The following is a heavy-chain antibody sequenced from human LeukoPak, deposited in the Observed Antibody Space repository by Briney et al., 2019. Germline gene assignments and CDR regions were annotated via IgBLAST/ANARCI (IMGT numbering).Heavy chain of an antibody. V-gene: IGHV1-24*01. J-gene: IGHJ4*02. CDR1: GYTLTELS. CDR2: FDPEDGET. CDR3: ATAKNAFGGVIPFDY. Sequence: GASVKVSCKVSGYTLTELSMHWVRQAPGKGLEWMGGFDPEDGETIYAQKFQGRVTMTEDTSTDTAYMELSSLRSEDTAVYYCATAKNAFGGVIPFDYWGQGTLVTVSS. D-gene: IGHD3-16*02.